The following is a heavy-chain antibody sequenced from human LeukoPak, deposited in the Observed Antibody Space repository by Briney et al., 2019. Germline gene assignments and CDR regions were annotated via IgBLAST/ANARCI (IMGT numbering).Heavy chain of an antibody. J-gene: IGHJ4*02. CDR2: IYPGDSDT. CDR3: ARYVYYGSEFFDY. CDR1: GYIFINYW. D-gene: IGHD3-10*01. Sequence: GESLQISCKVSGYIFINYWIGWVRQMPGKGLEWMGIIYPGDSDTRYSPSFQGQVTLLVDKSISTAYLQWSSLKASDTAMYYCARYVYYGSEFFDYWGQGTLVTVSS. V-gene: IGHV5-51*01.